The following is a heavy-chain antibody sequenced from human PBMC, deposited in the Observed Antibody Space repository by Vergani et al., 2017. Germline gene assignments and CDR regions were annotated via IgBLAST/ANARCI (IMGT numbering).Heavy chain of an antibody. J-gene: IGHJ6*02. CDR2: IIPIFGTA. CDR1: GGTFSSYA. D-gene: IGHD2-2*01. Sequence: VQLVQSGAEVKKPGSSVKVSCKASGGTFSSYAISWVRQAPGQGLEWMGGIIPIFGTANYAQKFQGRVTITADKSTSTAYMELSSLRSEDTVVYYCARDASDIVVVPAAEAGYYYYGMDVWGQGTTVTVSS. CDR3: ARDASDIVVVPAAEAGYYYYGMDV. V-gene: IGHV1-69*06.